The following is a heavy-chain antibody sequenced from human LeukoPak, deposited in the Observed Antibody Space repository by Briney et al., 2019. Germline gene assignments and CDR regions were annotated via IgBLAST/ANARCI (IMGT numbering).Heavy chain of an antibody. CDR1: GGSISGYF. D-gene: IGHD5-18*01. V-gene: IGHV4-59*01. J-gene: IGHJ3*02. CDR3: ARDGGYSYGRDDAFDI. CDR2: IYYSGST. Sequence: SETLSLTCTVSGGSISGYFWSWIRQPPGKGLEWIGYIYYSGSTNYNPSLKSRVAISVDTSKNQFSLKLSSVTAADTAVYYCARDGGYSYGRDDAFDIWGQGTMVTVSS.